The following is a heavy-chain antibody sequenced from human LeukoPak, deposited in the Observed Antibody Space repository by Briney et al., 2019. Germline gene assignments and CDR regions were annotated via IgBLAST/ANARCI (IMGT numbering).Heavy chain of an antibody. D-gene: IGHD3-10*01. J-gene: IGHJ4*02. CDR2: IASDVSST. CDR3: ARGGPAGSYWYFDY. Sequence: GGSLRLSCAASGFTFSSYWMNWVRQAPGKGLVWVSRIASDVSSTTYADSVKGRFTISRDNSKNTLYLQMNNLRTEDTAVYYCARGGPAGSYWYFDYWGQGTLVTVSS. CDR1: GFTFSSYW. V-gene: IGHV3-74*01.